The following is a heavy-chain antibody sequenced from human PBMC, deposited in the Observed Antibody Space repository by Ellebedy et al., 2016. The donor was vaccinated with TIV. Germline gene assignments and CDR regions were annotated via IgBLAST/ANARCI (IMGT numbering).Heavy chain of an antibody. V-gene: IGHV4-30-4*01. J-gene: IGHJ4*02. CDR3: ARVVDSSGYLVDY. D-gene: IGHD3-22*01. CDR1: GGSISSGDYY. CDR2: IYYSGST. Sequence: MPSETLSLTCTVSGGSISSGDYYWSWIRQPPGKGLEWIGYIYYSGSTYYNPSLKSRVTISVDTSKNQFSLKLSSVTAADTAVYYCARVVDSSGYLVDYWGQGTLVTVSS.